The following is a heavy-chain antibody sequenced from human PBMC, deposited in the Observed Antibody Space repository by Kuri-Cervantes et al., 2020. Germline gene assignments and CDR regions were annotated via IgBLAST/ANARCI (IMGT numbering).Heavy chain of an antibody. J-gene: IGHJ6*03. Sequence: GGSLRLSCAASGFTFSSYSMNWVRQAPGKGLEWVSAISGSGGSTYYADSVKGRFTISRDNSKNTLYLQMNSLRAEDTAVYYCAKSSAVCSSTSCSPWWDYYYYMDVWGKGTTVTVSS. V-gene: IGHV3-23*01. D-gene: IGHD2-2*01. CDR3: AKSSAVCSSTSCSPWWDYYYYMDV. CDR1: GFTFSSYS. CDR2: ISGSGGST.